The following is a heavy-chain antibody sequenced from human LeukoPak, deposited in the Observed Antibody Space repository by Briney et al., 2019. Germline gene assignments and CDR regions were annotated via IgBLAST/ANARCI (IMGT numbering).Heavy chain of an antibody. Sequence: SETLSLTCTVSGGSISSSSYYWGWIRQPPGKGLEWIGSIYYSGSTYYNPSLKSRVTISVDTSKNQFSLKLSSVTAADTAMYYCARETYCSGGSCPSQVPIDYWGQGTLVTVSS. D-gene: IGHD2-15*01. CDR1: GGSISSSSYY. J-gene: IGHJ4*02. CDR3: ARETYCSGGSCPSQVPIDY. V-gene: IGHV4-39*07. CDR2: IYYSGST.